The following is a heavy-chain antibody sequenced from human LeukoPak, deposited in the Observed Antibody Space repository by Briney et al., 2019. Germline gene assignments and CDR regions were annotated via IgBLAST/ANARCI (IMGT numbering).Heavy chain of an antibody. Sequence: SETLSLTCTVSGGSISSYYWSWIRQPPGKGLEWIGYIYYSGSTNYNPSLKSRVTISVDTSKNQFSLKLSFVTAADTAVYYCARHLKYPNWFDPWGQGTLVTVSS. V-gene: IGHV4-59*08. CDR2: IYYSGST. CDR3: ARHLKYPNWFDP. CDR1: GGSISSYY. J-gene: IGHJ5*02. D-gene: IGHD2-2*02.